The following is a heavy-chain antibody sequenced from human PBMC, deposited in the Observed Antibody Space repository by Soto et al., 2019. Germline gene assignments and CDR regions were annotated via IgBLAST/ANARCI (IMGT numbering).Heavy chain of an antibody. Sequence: EVQLLESGGGLVQPGGSLRLSCAASGFTFSSYAMRWVRQAPVKGLEWVSAISGSGGSTYYADSVKGRFTISTDNSKNTLYLQMNSPRAEDTAVYYCARRGSVSYCDYWGQGTLVSVSS. CDR3: ARRGSVSYCDY. J-gene: IGHJ4*02. D-gene: IGHD6-19*01. V-gene: IGHV3-23*01. CDR2: ISGSGGST. CDR1: GFTFSSYA.